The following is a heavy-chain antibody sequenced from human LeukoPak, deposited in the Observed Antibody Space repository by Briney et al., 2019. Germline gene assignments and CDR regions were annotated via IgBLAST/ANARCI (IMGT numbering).Heavy chain of an antibody. V-gene: IGHV3-21*01. CDR2: ISSSSTYM. J-gene: IGHJ4*02. D-gene: IGHD6-19*01. Sequence: GGTLRLSCAASGFTFSSYYMSWVRQAPGKGLEWVSSISSSSTYMFYADSVRGRFTISRDNAKNSLYLQMNSLRAEDTAVYYCARDRGSGWHTFDYWGQGTLVTVSS. CDR3: ARDRGSGWHTFDY. CDR1: GFTFSSYY.